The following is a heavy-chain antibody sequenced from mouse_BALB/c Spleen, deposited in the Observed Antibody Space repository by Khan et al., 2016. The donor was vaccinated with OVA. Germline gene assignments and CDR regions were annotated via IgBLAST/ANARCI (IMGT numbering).Heavy chain of an antibody. J-gene: IGHJ3*01. V-gene: IGHV2-6-7*01. Sequence: QVQLKESGPGLVAPSQSLSITCTVSGFSLTDYGINWIRQPPGKGLEWLGMIWGDGSTDYNSALKSRLSISKDNSKSQVFLKMNRLQTEDTARFYCARELRLGGFAYWGQGTLVTVSA. D-gene: IGHD1-2*01. CDR2: IWGDGST. CDR1: GFSLTDYG. CDR3: ARELRLGGFAY.